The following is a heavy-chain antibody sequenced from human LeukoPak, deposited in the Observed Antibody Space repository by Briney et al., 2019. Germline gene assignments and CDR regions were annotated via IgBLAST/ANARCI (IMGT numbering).Heavy chain of an antibody. Sequence: ASVKVSCKASGYTFTSYGISWVRQAPGQGLEWMGWISAYNGNTNYAQKLQGRVTMTTDTSTSTAYMELRSLRSDDTAVYYCARGYCSGGSCYAADYWGQGTLVTVSS. CDR2: ISAYNGNT. V-gene: IGHV1-18*01. CDR1: GYTFTSYG. D-gene: IGHD2-15*01. CDR3: ARGYCSGGSCYAADY. J-gene: IGHJ4*02.